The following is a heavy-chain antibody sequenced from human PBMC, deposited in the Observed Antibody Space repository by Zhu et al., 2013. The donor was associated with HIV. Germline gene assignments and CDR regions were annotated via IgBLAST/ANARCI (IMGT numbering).Heavy chain of an antibody. CDR2: ISGYNGKT. V-gene: IGHV1-18*01. D-gene: IGHD3-22*01. CDR1: GYVFTSFG. CDR3: ARGRYYYDHDGYYHEYFQV. J-gene: IGHJ1*01. Sequence: QDQLVQSGAEMKKPGASVKVSCRASGYVFTSFGISWLRQAPGQRLQWMGWISGYNGKTNYARNLQDRVTMTVDISSSTAYLELRSLRSDDTAIYYCARGRYYYDHDGYYHEYFQVWGQGTLVTVSS.